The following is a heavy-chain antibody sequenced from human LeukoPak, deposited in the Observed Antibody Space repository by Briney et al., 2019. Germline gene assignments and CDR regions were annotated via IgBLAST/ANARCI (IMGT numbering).Heavy chain of an antibody. Sequence: APLRVSSTASGYTFTTYGIAWGRQAPGQGLEWMGWISADNGNTNYAQNLQGRVTMTTDTSTTTAHMELRSLRSDDTAVYYCARDGYCDLWGRGTLVTVSS. J-gene: IGHJ2*01. CDR3: ARDGYCDL. CDR1: GYTFTTYG. V-gene: IGHV1-18*01. CDR2: ISADNGNT.